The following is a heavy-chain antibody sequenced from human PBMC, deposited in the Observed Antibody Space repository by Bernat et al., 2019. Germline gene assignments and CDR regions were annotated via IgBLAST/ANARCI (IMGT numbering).Heavy chain of an antibody. CDR1: GFGFSNAW. J-gene: IGHJ3*02. D-gene: IGHD3-3*01. V-gene: IGHV3-15*01. Sequence: GGGGGGGGGGGGGAGGAAGFGFSNAWMGGVRQAPGKGLGWVGRITSKTGGGTADCAAHVKGSVTISRDDSKNTLYLQMNSLTTEDTAVYYCTTDGPVVLAANGFWSGYPSYDAFDIWGQGTMVNVSS. CDR3: TTDGPVVLAANGFWSGYPSYDAFDI. CDR2: ITSKTGGGTA.